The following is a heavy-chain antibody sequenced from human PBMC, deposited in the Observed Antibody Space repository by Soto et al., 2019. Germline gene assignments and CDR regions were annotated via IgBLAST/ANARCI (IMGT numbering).Heavy chain of an antibody. CDR2: INHSGST. D-gene: IGHD4-17*01. V-gene: IGHV4-34*01. CDR3: ARGGTVTTCAGSSRTSENWFDP. CDR1: GGSFSGYY. Sequence: SETLSLTCAVYGGSFSGYYWSWIRQPPGKGLEWIGEINHSGSTNYNPSLKSRVTISVDTSKNQFSLKLSSVTAADTAVYYCARGGTVTTCAGSSRTSENWFDPWGQGTLVTVSS. J-gene: IGHJ5*02.